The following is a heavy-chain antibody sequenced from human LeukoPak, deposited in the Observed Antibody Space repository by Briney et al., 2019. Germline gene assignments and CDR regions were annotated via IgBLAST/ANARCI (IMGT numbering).Heavy chain of an antibody. CDR2: IYTSGST. CDR1: GGSISSYY. D-gene: IGHD6-6*01. V-gene: IGHV4-4*09. CDR3: ARQGIAARLGDNWFDP. J-gene: IGHJ5*02. Sequence: PSETLSLTCTVSGGSISSYYWSWIRQPPGKGLEWIGYIYTSGSTNYNPSLKSRVTISVDTSKNQFSLKLSSVTAADTAVYYCARQGIAARLGDNWFDPWGQGTLVTVSS.